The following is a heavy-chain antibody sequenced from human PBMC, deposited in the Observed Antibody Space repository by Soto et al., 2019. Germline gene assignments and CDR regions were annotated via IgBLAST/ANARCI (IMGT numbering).Heavy chain of an antibody. Sequence: QVQLVESGGGVVQPGRSLRLSCAASGFTFSSYGMHWVRQAPGKGLEWVAVIWYDGSNKYYADSVKGRFTISRDNSKNTLYLQMTGLGAEDTAVYYCARDGGDVDTAMVYYFDYWGQGTLVTVSS. CDR3: ARDGGDVDTAMVYYFDY. CDR2: IWYDGSNK. D-gene: IGHD5-18*01. CDR1: GFTFSSYG. V-gene: IGHV3-33*01. J-gene: IGHJ4*02.